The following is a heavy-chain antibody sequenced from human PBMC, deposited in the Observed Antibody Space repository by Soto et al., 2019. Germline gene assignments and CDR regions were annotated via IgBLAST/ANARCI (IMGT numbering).Heavy chain of an antibody. CDR3: ARGHVRSHYDYTYNWFDP. V-gene: IGHV4-31*03. J-gene: IGHJ5*02. CDR1: GDSISSGDYY. D-gene: IGHD4-4*01. CDR2: IYYSGST. Sequence: QVQLQESGPGLVKPSQTLSLTCTVSGDSISSGDYYWSWIRQHPGKGLEWIGYIYYSGSTYYNPSLKSRLTMSVDTSKNQFSLMLSSVTAADTAIYYCARGHVRSHYDYTYNWFDPWGQGTLVTVSS.